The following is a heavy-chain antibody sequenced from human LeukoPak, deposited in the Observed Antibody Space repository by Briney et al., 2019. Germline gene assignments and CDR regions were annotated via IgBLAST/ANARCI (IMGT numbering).Heavy chain of an antibody. CDR2: IIPIFGTA. CDR3: ASSIIGNYLLRYYYGMDV. D-gene: IGHD2-15*01. V-gene: IGHV1-69*13. Sequence: ASVKVSCKASGGTFSSYALSWVRQAPGQGLEWMGGIIPIFGTANYAQKFQGRVTITADESTSTAYMELSSLRSEDTAVYYCASSIIGNYLLRYYYGMDVWGQGTTVTVSS. CDR1: GGTFSSYA. J-gene: IGHJ6*02.